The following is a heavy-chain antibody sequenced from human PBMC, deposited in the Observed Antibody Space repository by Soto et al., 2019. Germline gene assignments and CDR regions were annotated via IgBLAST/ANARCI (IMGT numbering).Heavy chain of an antibody. CDR1: GFNFSSYT. V-gene: IGHV3-21*01. D-gene: IGHD2-15*01. CDR2: ISSSSRYI. Sequence: GSLRLSCAASGFNFSSYTMNWVRQAPGKGLEWVSSISSSSRYIYYADSVKVRFTISRDDAKNSLSLQMNSLRAEDTAVYYCERDRCRGASCDQTYAFXICGQGTMVTV. J-gene: IGHJ3*02. CDR3: ERDRCRGASCDQTYAFXI.